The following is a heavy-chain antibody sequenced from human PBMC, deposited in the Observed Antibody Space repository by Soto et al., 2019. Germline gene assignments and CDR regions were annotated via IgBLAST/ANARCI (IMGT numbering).Heavy chain of an antibody. J-gene: IGHJ2*01. CDR3: ARGPMTTVTTGGDCYFDL. CDR2: IWYDGTNK. CDR1: GFIFSSYG. Sequence: QVQLVESGGGVVQPGRSLRLSCATSGFIFSSYGMHWVRQGPGKGLEWVAVIWYDGTNKYYADSVNGRFTISRDDSKNTIYLHMNSISAEDTAVYYCARGPMTTVTTGGDCYFDLWGRGTLVTVS. D-gene: IGHD4-17*01. V-gene: IGHV3-33*01.